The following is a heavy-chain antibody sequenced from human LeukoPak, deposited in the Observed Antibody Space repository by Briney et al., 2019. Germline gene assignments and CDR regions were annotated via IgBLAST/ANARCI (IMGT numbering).Heavy chain of an antibody. CDR2: IKQDGSET. J-gene: IGHJ4*02. CDR3: AREGNRRSFDY. CDR1: GFTFSNYW. V-gene: IGHV3-7*01. D-gene: IGHD2/OR15-2a*01. Sequence: GGSLRLSCAASGFTFSNYWMSWVRQAPGKGLEWVANIKQDGSETYYVDSVTGRFTISRDNAKNSLSLQMNSLRAEDTAVYYCAREGNRRSFDYWGQGTRVTVSS.